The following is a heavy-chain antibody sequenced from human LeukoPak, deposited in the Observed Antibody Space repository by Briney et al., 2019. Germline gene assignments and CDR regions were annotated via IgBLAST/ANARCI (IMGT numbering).Heavy chain of an antibody. CDR2: ISSSGST. D-gene: IGHD3-10*01. V-gene: IGHV4-61*02. CDR1: GDSISSGDYY. J-gene: IGHJ5*02. CDR3: VSSYYGSGSLWT. Sequence: SETLSLTCTVSGDSISSGDYYWSWIRQPAGKGLEWIGRISSSGSTNYNPSLKSRATISVDTSKNQFSLKLSSVTAADTAVYYCVSSYYGSGSLWTWGQGTLVTVSS.